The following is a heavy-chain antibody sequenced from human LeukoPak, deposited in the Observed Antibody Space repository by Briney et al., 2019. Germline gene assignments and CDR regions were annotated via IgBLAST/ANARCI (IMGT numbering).Heavy chain of an antibody. J-gene: IGHJ6*02. CDR3: ARVPGGDYEFSYYGMDV. CDR1: GYTFTSYG. Sequence: ASVKVSCKASGYTFTSYGISWVRQAPGRGLEWMGWVSGYNGNTKFVQRLQGRVTMTADTSTSTAYMELRNLRCDDTAVYYCARVPGGDYEFSYYGMDVWGPGTTVTVSS. D-gene: IGHD4-17*01. V-gene: IGHV1-18*01. CDR2: VSGYNGNT.